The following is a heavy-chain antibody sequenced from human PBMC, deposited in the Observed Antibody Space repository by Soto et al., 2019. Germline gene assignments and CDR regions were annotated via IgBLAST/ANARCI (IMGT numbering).Heavy chain of an antibody. CDR2: ISGSGGST. CDR1: GFTFSSYA. D-gene: IGHD5-12*01. Sequence: EVQLLESGGGLVQPGGSLRLSCAASGFTFSSYAMSWVRQAPGKGLEWVSVISGSGGSTSYADSVKGRSTISRDNSKNTLYLQMNSLRAEDTAVYYCAKVGSGVNSGYDYDHWGQGTLVTVSS. V-gene: IGHV3-23*01. CDR3: AKVGSGVNSGYDYDH. J-gene: IGHJ4*02.